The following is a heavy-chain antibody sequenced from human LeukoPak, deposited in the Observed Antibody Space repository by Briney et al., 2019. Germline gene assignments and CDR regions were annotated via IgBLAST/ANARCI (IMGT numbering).Heavy chain of an antibody. CDR3: AREIGLNIVVVVAATADDAFDI. J-gene: IGHJ3*02. Sequence: SETLSLTCAVYGGSFSGYYWSWIRQPPGKGLEWIGEINHSGSTNYNPSLKSRVTISVDTSKNQFSLKLSSVTAADTAVYYCAREIGLNIVVVVAATADDAFDIWGRGTMVTVSS. CDR2: INHSGST. CDR1: GGSFSGYY. D-gene: IGHD2-15*01. V-gene: IGHV4-34*01.